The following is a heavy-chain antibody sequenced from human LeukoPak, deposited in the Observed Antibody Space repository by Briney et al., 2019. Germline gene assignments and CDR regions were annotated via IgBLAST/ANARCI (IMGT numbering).Heavy chain of an antibody. CDR3: ATSPTTYYYDSSGYYLGN. Sequence: GGSLRLSCAASGFTFSSYAMSWVRQAPGKGLEWVSAISGSGGSTYYADSVKGRFTISRDNSKNTLYLQMNSLRAEDTAVYYCATSPTTYYYDSSGYYLGNWGQGTLVTVSS. V-gene: IGHV3-23*01. J-gene: IGHJ4*02. CDR2: ISGSGGST. D-gene: IGHD3-22*01. CDR1: GFTFSSYA.